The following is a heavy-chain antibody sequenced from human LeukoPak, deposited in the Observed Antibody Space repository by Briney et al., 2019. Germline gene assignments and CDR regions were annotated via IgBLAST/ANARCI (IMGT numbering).Heavy chain of an antibody. V-gene: IGHV1-2*02. CDR3: ARIGYCSSTSCRLFDY. CDR1: GYTFIGYY. J-gene: IGHJ4*02. CDR2: INPNSGGT. D-gene: IGHD2-2*01. Sequence: ASVKVSCKASGYTFIGYYMHWVRQAPGQGLEWMGWINPNSGGTNYAQKFQGRVTMTRDTSISTAYMELSRLRSDDTAVYYCARIGYCSSTSCRLFDYWGQGTLVTVSS.